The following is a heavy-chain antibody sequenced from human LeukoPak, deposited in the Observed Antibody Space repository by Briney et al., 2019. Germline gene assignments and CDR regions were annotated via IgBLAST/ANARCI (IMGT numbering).Heavy chain of an antibody. CDR2: ISGGGST. CDR3: AGRDSGYYYGMDL. V-gene: IGHV3-53*01. Sequence: GSLRLSCAASGFSVSSNYMSWVRQAPGRGLEWVSVISGGGSTFYADSVKGRFTISRDSSKNTLYLQMNSLRAEDTAMYYCAGRDSGYYYGMDLWGLGTTVTVSS. D-gene: IGHD2-21*02. J-gene: IGHJ6*02. CDR1: GFSVSSNY.